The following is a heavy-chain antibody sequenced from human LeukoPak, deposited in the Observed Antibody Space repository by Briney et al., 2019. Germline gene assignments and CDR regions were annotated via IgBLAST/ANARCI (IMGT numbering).Heavy chain of an antibody. D-gene: IGHD2-2*01. CDR3: ARARGGQLHQYFQH. CDR1: GGSISSSSYY. Sequence: SETLSLTCTVSGGSISSSSYYWGWIRQPPGKGLEWIGSIYYSGSTYYNPSLKSRVTISVDTSRNQFSLKLSSVTAADTAVYYCARARGGQLHQYFQHWGQGTLVTVSS. CDR2: IYYSGST. V-gene: IGHV4-39*07. J-gene: IGHJ1*01.